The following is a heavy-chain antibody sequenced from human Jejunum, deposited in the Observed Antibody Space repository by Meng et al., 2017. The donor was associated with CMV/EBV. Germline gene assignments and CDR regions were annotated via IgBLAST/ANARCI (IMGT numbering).Heavy chain of an antibody. J-gene: IGHJ6*02. CDR2: MYSGGIR. Sequence: NVSSNYMTWVCQAPGKGLEWVAVMYSGGIRYHADSVKGRFTISRDNSKNTLYLQMNSLRAEDTAVYYCARETSSPTVSYYYYGMDVWGQGTTVTVSS. V-gene: IGHV3-53*01. CDR1: NVSSNY. CDR3: ARETSSPTVSYYYYGMDV. D-gene: IGHD2-2*01.